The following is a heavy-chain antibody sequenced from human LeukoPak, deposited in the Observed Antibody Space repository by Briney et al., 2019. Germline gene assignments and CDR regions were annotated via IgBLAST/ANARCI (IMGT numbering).Heavy chain of an antibody. CDR3: AKSNGSGLVDI. CDR2: IFYSGST. V-gene: IGHV4-39*07. CDR1: GGSISTSNYY. Sequence: SETLSLTCTVSGGSISTSNYYWGWVRQPPGKGLEWIGNIFYSGSTYYSPSPKSRVTISLDTSRNQFSLKLNSVTAADTAVYYCAKSNGSGLVDIWGQGTMVTVSS. D-gene: IGHD3-10*01. J-gene: IGHJ3*02.